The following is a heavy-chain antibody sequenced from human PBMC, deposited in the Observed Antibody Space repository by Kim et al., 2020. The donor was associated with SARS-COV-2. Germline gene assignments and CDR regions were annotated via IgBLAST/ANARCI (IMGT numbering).Heavy chain of an antibody. Sequence: SETLSLTCSVSGASIAIVSYYWGWIRQPPGKGLEWIGSISSSGITDYNPSLKSRLTMSKKTSENQISLKVRSVTAADSAVYYCARQQTYCAGDCFRRHF. CDR2: ISSSGIT. J-gene: IGHJ4*01. CDR1: GASIAIVSYY. D-gene: IGHD2-21*02. CDR3: ARQQTYCAGDCFRRHF. V-gene: IGHV4-39*01.